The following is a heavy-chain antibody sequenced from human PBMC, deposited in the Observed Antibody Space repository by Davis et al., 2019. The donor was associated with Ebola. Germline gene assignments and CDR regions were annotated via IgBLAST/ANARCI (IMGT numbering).Heavy chain of an antibody. V-gene: IGHV4-34*01. J-gene: IGHJ6*02. D-gene: IGHD3-10*01. CDR3: ARGGGFGGYGMDV. CDR2: INYSGST. Sequence: MPGGSLRLSCAVYGGSFSGYYWTWIHQPPWKGLEWIGEINYSGSTNYNPSLKSRVTISVDTSKNQFSLKLSSVTAADTAVYYCARGGGFGGYGMDVWGQGTTVTVSS. CDR1: GGSFSGYY.